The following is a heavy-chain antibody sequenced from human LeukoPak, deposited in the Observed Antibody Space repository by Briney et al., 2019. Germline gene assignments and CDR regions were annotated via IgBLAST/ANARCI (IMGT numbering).Heavy chain of an antibody. CDR3: ARELTNMGDYSPWGY. V-gene: IGHV1-18*01. J-gene: IGHJ4*02. CDR2: ISAYNGNT. D-gene: IGHD4-17*01. Sequence: ASVKVSCKASGYTFTSYGISWVRQAPGQGLEWMGWISAYNGNTNYAQKLQGRVTMTTDTSTSTAYMELRSLRSDDTAVYYCARELTNMGDYSPWGYWGQGTLVTVSS. CDR1: GYTFTSYG.